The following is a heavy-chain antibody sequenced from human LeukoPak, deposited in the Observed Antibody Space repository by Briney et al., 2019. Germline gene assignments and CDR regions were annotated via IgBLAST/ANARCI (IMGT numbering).Heavy chain of an antibody. J-gene: IGHJ4*02. CDR3: ARGGYSGSYYGFS. Sequence: GGSLRLSCAVSGFTFSDSWMHWVRQAPGKGPEWLSRTSKDGSDTVYADSAKGRLTASRDNAKNTVYLELTNLRPDDTALYYCARGGYSGSYYGFSWGRGTLVTVAS. CDR1: GFTFSDSW. V-gene: IGHV3-74*01. D-gene: IGHD6-25*01. CDR2: TSKDGSDT.